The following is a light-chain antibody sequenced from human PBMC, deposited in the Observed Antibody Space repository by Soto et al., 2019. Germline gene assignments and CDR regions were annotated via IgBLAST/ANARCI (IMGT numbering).Light chain of an antibody. J-gene: IGLJ3*02. V-gene: IGLV2-14*01. CDR2: EVT. CDR3: ISYRSGTTLV. CDR1: SSDVGGYNY. Sequence: QSALTQPASVSGSPGLSISISCTGTSSDVGGYNYVSWYQQHPGKAPKLIIYEVTNRPPGVSNRFSGSKSGNTASLTISGLQAEDEADYYCISYRSGTTLVFGGGTKVTVL.